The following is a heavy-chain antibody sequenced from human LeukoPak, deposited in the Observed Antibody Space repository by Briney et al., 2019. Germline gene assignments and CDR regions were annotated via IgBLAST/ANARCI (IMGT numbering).Heavy chain of an antibody. V-gene: IGHV3-53*01. J-gene: IGHJ4*02. CDR1: GFTVSSNY. D-gene: IGHD3-9*01. Sequence: GGSLRLSCAASGFTVSSNYMSWVRQAPGKWLEWVSVIYSGGSTYYADSVKGRFTISRDNSKNTLYLQMNSLRAEDTAVYYCARWHRPQLRYFDWSFDYWGQGTLVTVSS. CDR2: IYSGGST. CDR3: ARWHRPQLRYFDWSFDY.